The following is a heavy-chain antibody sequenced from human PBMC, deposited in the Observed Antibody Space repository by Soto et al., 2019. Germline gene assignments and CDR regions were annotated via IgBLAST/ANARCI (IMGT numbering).Heavy chain of an antibody. CDR3: ARDGGVQARFDP. CDR2: ISAYNGNT. Sequence: QVQLVQSGAEVKKPGASVKVSCKASGYTFTSYGISWVRQAPGQGLEWMGWISAYNGNTNYAPKLQGRVTMTTDTSTRTAYMELRSLRYDETAVSYCARDGGVQARFDPWGQGTLVTVSS. CDR1: GYTFTSYG. V-gene: IGHV1-18*01. D-gene: IGHD2-8*02. J-gene: IGHJ5*02.